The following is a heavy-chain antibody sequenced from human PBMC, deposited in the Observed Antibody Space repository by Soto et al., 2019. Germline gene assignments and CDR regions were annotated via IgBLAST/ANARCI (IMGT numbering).Heavy chain of an antibody. CDR2: INPKGDIT. V-gene: IGHV1-46*01. D-gene: IGHD3-16*01. CDR3: ARSLISSNGGGY. Sequence: QVTLVQSGAEVREPGASVKISCKTSGYSFSDYSMHWVRQAPRQGLEWVGIINPKGDITKYAEKFQGRLTMTSDTSTSTFYMELSGLRSDDTAVYHCARSLISSNGGGYWGPGTLVTVSS. CDR1: GYSFSDYS. J-gene: IGHJ4*02.